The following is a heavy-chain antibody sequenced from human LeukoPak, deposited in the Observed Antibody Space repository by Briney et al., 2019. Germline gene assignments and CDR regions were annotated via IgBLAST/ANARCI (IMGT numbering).Heavy chain of an antibody. CDR3: AREGHQLWSTGNKYYFDY. V-gene: IGHV3-21*01. D-gene: IGHD5-18*01. CDR1: GFTFSSYS. Sequence: GESLRLSCAASGFTFSSYSMNWVRQAPGKGLEWVSSISSSSSYIYYADSVKGRFTISRDNAKNSLYLQMNSLRAEDTAVYYCAREGHQLWSTGNKYYFDYWGQGTLVTVSS. CDR2: ISSSSSYI. J-gene: IGHJ4*02.